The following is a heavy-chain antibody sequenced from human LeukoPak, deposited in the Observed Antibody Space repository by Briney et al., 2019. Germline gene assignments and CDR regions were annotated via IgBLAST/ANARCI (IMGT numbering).Heavy chain of an antibody. D-gene: IGHD1-26*01. J-gene: IGHJ4*02. CDR2: ISSSGSTI. V-gene: IGHV3-48*03. CDR1: GLTFSSYE. CDR3: ARAAGSGSYYGAFDF. Sequence: GGPLRLSCAESGLTFSSYERNWVRQAPGKGLEWVSYISSSGSTIYYADSVKGRFTISRDNAKNSLYLQMNSLRAEDTAVYYCARAAGSGSYYGAFDFWGQGTLVTVSS.